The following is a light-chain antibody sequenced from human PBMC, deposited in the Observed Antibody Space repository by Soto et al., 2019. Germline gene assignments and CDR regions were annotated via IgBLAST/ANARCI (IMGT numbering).Light chain of an antibody. CDR1: SSHIGGNS. Sequence: QSVLTQPPSVSAAPGQKVTISCSGSSSHIGGNSVSWYQQFPGTAPKLLIYDDDKRPSGIPDRFSGSKSGTSATLGITGFQTGDEADYYCGSWDSSLSAYVFATGTKVTVL. CDR2: DDD. CDR3: GSWDSSLSAYV. V-gene: IGLV1-51*01. J-gene: IGLJ1*01.